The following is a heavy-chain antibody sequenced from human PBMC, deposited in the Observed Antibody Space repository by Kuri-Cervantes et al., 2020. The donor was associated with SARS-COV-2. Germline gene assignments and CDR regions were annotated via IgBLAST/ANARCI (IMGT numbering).Heavy chain of an antibody. CDR2: ISYDGSNK. CDR1: GFTLSSYA. J-gene: IGHJ4*02. V-gene: IGHV3-30-3*01. D-gene: IGHD6-13*01. Sequence: GESLKISCAASGFTLSSYAVHWVRQAPGKGLEWVAVISYDGSNKYYADPEKGGFTISRDNSKNTLYLLMNSLRAEDTAVYYCARGGSAASGSSYYFDCWGQGTLVTVSS. CDR3: ARGGSAASGSSYYFDC.